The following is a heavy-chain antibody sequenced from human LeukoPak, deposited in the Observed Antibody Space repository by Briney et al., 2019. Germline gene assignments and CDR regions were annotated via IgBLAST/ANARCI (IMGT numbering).Heavy chain of an antibody. Sequence: GASLKISRKGSGYSFTSYWISWVRQMPGKGLEWMGRIDPSDSYTNYSPSFQGHVTISADKSISTAYLQWSSLKASDTAMYYCARHDGWLSHYWYFDLWGRGTLVTVSS. CDR2: IDPSDSYT. V-gene: IGHV5-10-1*01. D-gene: IGHD6-19*01. CDR3: ARHDGWLSHYWYFDL. CDR1: GYSFTSYW. J-gene: IGHJ2*01.